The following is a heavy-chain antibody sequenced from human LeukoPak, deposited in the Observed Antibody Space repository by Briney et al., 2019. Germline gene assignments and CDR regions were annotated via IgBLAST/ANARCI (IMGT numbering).Heavy chain of an antibody. J-gene: IGHJ3*02. CDR3: AKVMRRLLEWSAHDAFDI. CDR1: GFTFSSYA. D-gene: IGHD3-3*01. V-gene: IGHV3-23*01. Sequence: GGSLRLSCAASGFTFSSYAMNWVRQVPGKGLEWVSTISGTGSSTYYADSVNGRFTISRDNAKNTLDLQMDTLRAEDTAVYYCAKVMRRLLEWSAHDAFDIWGQGTMVTVSS. CDR2: ISGTGSST.